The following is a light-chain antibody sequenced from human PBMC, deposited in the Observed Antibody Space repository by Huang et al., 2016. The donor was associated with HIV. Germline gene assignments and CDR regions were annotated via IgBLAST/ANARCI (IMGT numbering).Light chain of an antibody. CDR3: QQYNTFT. CDR2: EAS. V-gene: IGKV1-5*03. CDR1: QSVSTR. Sequence: DIQMTQSPSTLSAAIGDRVTITCRASQSVSTRLAWYQQQPGKAPRLLIQEASSLESGVPSRFSGSGSGTEFTLTISSLQPDDSATYSCQQYNTFTFGPGTKVDI. J-gene: IGKJ3*01.